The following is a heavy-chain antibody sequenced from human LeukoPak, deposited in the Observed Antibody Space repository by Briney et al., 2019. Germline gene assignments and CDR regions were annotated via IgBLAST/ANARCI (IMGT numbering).Heavy chain of an antibody. D-gene: IGHD2/OR15-2a*01. V-gene: IGHV3-23*01. CDR3: AKVPSMGDYFDY. CDR2: ISGSGGST. CDR1: GFTFSSYA. J-gene: IGHJ4*02. Sequence: GGSLRLSCAASGFTFSSYAMSWVRQAPGKGLEWVSAISGSGGSTYYADSVKGRFTISRDNSKNALYLQMNSLRAEDTAVYYCAKVPSMGDYFDYWGQGTLVTVSS.